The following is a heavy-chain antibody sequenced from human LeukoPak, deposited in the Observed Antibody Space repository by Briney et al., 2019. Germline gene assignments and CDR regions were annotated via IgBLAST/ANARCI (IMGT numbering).Heavy chain of an antibody. CDR2: IYTSGST. D-gene: IGHD1-26*01. CDR3: ARLTTSWYYFDY. J-gene: IGHJ4*02. V-gene: IGHV4-61*02. CDR1: GGSISSGSYY. Sequence: SQTLSLTCTVSGGSISSGSYYWSWIRQPAGTGLEWIGRIYTSGSTNYNPSLKSRVTISVDTSENQFSLKLSSVTAADTAVYYCARLTTSWYYFDYWGQGTLVTVSS.